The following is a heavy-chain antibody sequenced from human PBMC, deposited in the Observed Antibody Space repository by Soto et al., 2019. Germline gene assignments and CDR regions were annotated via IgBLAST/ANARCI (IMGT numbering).Heavy chain of an antibody. CDR3: YRIYGYNNSVY. Sequence: QVQLVESGGGVVQPGRSLRLSCAASGFTFSSYGMPWVRQAPGKGLEWVAVISYDGSNKYYADSVKGRFTISRDNTKNTLYLQMNSLRAEDTAVYYCYRIYGYNNSVYWGQGTLVTVSS. D-gene: IGHD5-12*01. CDR1: GFTFSSYG. J-gene: IGHJ4*02. CDR2: ISYDGSNK. V-gene: IGHV3-30*03.